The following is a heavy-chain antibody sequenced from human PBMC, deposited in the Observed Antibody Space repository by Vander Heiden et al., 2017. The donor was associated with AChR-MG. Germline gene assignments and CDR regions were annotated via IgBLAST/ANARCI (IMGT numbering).Heavy chain of an antibody. CDR2: IYPSGSDT. D-gene: IGHD3-22*01. J-gene: IGHJ2*01. V-gene: IGHV5-51*01. CDR1: GYSVTSSW. Sequence: EVRLVQTGAGVKKPGQSRKISRKGYGYSVTSSWIGREGHMPGKGMEWMGIIYPSGSDTRYSPSVQGQVTISADKSISTAYLQWSNLKASDTAMYYCARQATDYDDSSGDSAAYWYFDLWGRGTLVTVSS. CDR3: ARQATDYDDSSGDSAAYWYFDL.